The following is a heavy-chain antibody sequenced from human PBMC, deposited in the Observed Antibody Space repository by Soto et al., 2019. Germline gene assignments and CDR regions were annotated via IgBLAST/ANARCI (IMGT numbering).Heavy chain of an antibody. J-gene: IGHJ6*02. CDR2: IYYSGST. D-gene: IGHD5-18*01. V-gene: IGHV4-30-4*01. Sequence: PSETLSLTCTVSGGSISSGDYYWSWIRQPPGKGLEWIGYIYYSGSTYYNPSLKSRVTISVGTSKNQFSLKLSSVTAADTAVYYCASARIQLWTSLGNYYYGMDVWGQGTTVTVSS. CDR1: GGSISSGDYY. CDR3: ASARIQLWTSLGNYYYGMDV.